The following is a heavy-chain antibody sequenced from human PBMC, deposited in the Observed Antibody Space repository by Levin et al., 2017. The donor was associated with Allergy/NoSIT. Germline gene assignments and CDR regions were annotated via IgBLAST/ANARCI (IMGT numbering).Heavy chain of an antibody. J-gene: IGHJ1*01. D-gene: IGHD3-9*01. Sequence: SETLSLTCAVYGGSFSGYYWSWIRQPPGKGLEWIGEINHSGSTNYNPSLKSRVTISVDTSKNQFSLKLSSVTAADTAVYYCARYGLTGYYIQHWGQGTLVTVSS. CDR3: ARYGLTGYYIQH. V-gene: IGHV4-34*01. CDR1: GGSFSGYY. CDR2: INHSGST.